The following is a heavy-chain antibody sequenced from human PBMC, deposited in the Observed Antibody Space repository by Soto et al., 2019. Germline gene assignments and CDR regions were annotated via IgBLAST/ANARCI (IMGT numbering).Heavy chain of an antibody. Sequence: SQTLSLTCVISGDSVSSNSAAWNWIRQSPSRGLEWLGRTYYRSKWYNDYAVSVKSRITINPDTSKNQFSLQLNSVTPEDTAVYYCARGDDCSSTSCYTGEDAFDIWGQGTMVTVSS. J-gene: IGHJ3*02. CDR1: GDSVSSNSAA. D-gene: IGHD2-2*02. V-gene: IGHV6-1*01. CDR3: ARGDDCSSTSCYTGEDAFDI. CDR2: TYYRSKWYN.